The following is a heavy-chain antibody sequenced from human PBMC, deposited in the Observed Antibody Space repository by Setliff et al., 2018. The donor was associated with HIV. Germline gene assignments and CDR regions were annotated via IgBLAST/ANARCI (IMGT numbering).Heavy chain of an antibody. J-gene: IGHJ4*02. D-gene: IGHD4-17*01. Sequence: ASVKVSCKASGYICTSYYLHWVRQVPGQGLEWMGIINPGTGSTTYAQKFQGRVTMTWDMSTTTRSMELSSLTSDDTAVFYCTRGTTESCDNWGQGTLVTVSS. CDR1: GYICTSYY. V-gene: IGHV1-46*01. CDR2: INPGTGST. CDR3: TRGTTESCDN.